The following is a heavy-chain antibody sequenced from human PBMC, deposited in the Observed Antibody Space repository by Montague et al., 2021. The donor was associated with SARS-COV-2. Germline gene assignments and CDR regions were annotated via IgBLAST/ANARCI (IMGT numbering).Heavy chain of an antibody. J-gene: IGHJ4*02. D-gene: IGHD6-19*01. CDR1: GGCISSGSYY. V-gene: IGHV4-61*02. CDR2: ISISGST. CDR3: ARDIAVAGLFDY. Sequence: TLSLTCTVSGGCISSGSYYWSWIRQPAGKGLEWIGRISISGSTNYNPSLKSRVTISVDTSKNQFSLKLSSVAAADTAVYYCARDIAVAGLFDYWGQGTLVTVSS.